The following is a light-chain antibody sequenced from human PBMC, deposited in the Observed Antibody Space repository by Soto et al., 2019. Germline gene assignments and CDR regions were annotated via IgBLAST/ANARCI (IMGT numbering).Light chain of an antibody. CDR2: GAS. Sequence: EIVLTQSPGTLSLSPGERATLSCRTSQTVSNTYLAWYQQKPGQAPRLLIYGASSRATGIQDRFSGSGSGTDFTLTISRLEPEDFAVYYCPQYSTSPPEYTFGQGTKLEIK. V-gene: IGKV3-20*01. CDR1: QTVSNTY. J-gene: IGKJ2*01. CDR3: PQYSTSPPEYT.